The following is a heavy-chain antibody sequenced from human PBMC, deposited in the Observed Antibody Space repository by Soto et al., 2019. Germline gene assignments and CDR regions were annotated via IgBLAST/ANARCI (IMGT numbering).Heavy chain of an antibody. CDR2: IYYTGST. V-gene: IGHV4-59*01. J-gene: IGHJ4*02. Sequence: SETLSLTCTVSGGSISSYYWSWIRQPPGKGLEWIGHIYYTGSTNYNPSLKSRLTISVDTSKNQFSLKLTSVTAADTAVYYCARDKKYCSGDKCSYFDYWGQGTLVTV. D-gene: IGHD2-15*01. CDR1: GGSISSYY. CDR3: ARDKKYCSGDKCSYFDY.